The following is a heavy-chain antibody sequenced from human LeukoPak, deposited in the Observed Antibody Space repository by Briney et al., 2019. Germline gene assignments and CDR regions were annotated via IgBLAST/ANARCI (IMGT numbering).Heavy chain of an antibody. V-gene: IGHV1-8*01. CDR2: MNPNSGNT. J-gene: IGHJ4*02. CDR3: ARGLTMVTKAPPGY. D-gene: IGHD4-17*01. Sequence: ASVKVSCKASGYTFTSYDNNWVRQATGQGLEWMGWMNPNSGNTGYAQKFQGRVTMTRNTSISTAYMELSSLRSEDTAVYYCARGLTMVTKAPPGYWGQGTLVTVSS. CDR1: GYTFTSYD.